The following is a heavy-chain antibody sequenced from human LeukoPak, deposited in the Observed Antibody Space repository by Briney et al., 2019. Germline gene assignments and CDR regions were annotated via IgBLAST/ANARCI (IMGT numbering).Heavy chain of an antibody. J-gene: IGHJ4*02. V-gene: IGHV1-2*02. CDR1: GYTFTGYY. D-gene: IGHD2-15*01. Sequence: ASVKVSCKAAGYTFTGYYMHWVRQAPGQGLEWMGWINPNSGGTNYAQKFQGRVTMTRDTSISTAYMELSRLRSDDTAVYHCARDPVYCSGGSCSHFDYWGQGTLVTVSS. CDR3: ARDPVYCSGGSCSHFDY. CDR2: INPNSGGT.